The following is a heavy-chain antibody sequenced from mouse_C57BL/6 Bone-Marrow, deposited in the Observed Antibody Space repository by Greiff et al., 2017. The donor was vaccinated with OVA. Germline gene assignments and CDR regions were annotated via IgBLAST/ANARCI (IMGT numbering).Heavy chain of an antibody. V-gene: IGHV1-5*01. CDR3: TRDYYGSSYYAMDY. D-gene: IGHD1-1*01. CDR2: IYPGNSDT. Sequence: VQLQQSGTVLARPGASVKMSCKTSGYTFTSYWMHWVKQRPGQGLEWIGAIYPGNSDTSYNQKFKGKAKLTAVTSASTAYMELSSLTNEDSAVYYCTRDYYGSSYYAMDYWGQGTSVTVS. CDR1: GYTFTSYW. J-gene: IGHJ4*01.